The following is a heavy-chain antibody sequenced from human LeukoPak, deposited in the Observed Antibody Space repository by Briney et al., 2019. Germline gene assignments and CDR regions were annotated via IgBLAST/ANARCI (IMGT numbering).Heavy chain of an antibody. CDR1: GGSISSSSYY. CDR2: IYYSGST. J-gene: IGHJ5*02. CDR3: ATTYSRSGDDWFDP. Sequence: KPSETLSLTCTVSGGSISSSSYYWGWIRQPPGKGLEWIGSIYYSGSTYYNPSLKSRVTISVDTSKNQFSLKLSSVTAADTAVYYCATTYSRSGDDWFDPWGQGILVTVSS. V-gene: IGHV4-39*01. D-gene: IGHD2-21*01.